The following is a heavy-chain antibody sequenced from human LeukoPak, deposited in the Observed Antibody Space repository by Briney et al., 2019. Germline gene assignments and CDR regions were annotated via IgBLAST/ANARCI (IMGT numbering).Heavy chain of an antibody. Sequence: SQTLSLTCTASGGSISSGGYYWSWIRQHPGKGLEWIGYIYYSGSTYYNPSLKSRVTISVDTSKNQFSLKLSSVTAADTAVYYCARVRSYYGSGSLYYFDYWGQGTLVTVSS. V-gene: IGHV4-31*03. CDR3: ARVRSYYGSGSLYYFDY. J-gene: IGHJ4*02. D-gene: IGHD3-10*01. CDR1: GGSISSGGYY. CDR2: IYYSGST.